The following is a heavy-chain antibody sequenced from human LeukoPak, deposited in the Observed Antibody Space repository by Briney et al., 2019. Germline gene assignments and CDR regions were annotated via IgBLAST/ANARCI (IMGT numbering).Heavy chain of an antibody. CDR1: GGSISSYY. D-gene: IGHD4-17*01. J-gene: IGHJ6*02. CDR2: IYYIGST. V-gene: IGHV4-59*01. CDR3: ARGLYGDYHGDYSGYYYYGMDV. Sequence: SETLSLTCTVSGGSISSYYWSWIRQPPGKGPDGIGYIYYIGSTNYNPSLKSRVTISVDTSKNQFSLKLSSVTAADTAVYYCARGLYGDYHGDYSGYYYYGMDVWGQGTTVTVSS.